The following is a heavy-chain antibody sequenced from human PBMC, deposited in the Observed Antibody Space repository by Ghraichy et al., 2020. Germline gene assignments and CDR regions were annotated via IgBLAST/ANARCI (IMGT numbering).Heavy chain of an antibody. CDR1: GFTFSSYA. Sequence: GESLNISCAASGFTFSSYAMSWVRQAPGKGLEWVSAISGSGGSTYYADSVKGRFTISRDNSKNTLYLQMNSLRAEDTAVYYCAKVGESSSWYVTYYYYYMDVGGKGTTVTVSS. CDR3: AKVGESSSWYVTYYYYYMDV. J-gene: IGHJ6*03. D-gene: IGHD6-13*01. V-gene: IGHV3-23*01. CDR2: ISGSGGST.